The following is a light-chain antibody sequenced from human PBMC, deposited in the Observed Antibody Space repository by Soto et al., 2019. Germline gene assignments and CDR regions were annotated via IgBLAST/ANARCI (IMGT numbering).Light chain of an antibody. CDR3: SSYAGSSNV. V-gene: IGLV2-8*01. CDR1: DSDVGTYKY. Sequence: QSALTQPRSVSGSPGQSVTISCTGTDSDVGTYKYVSWYQQHPGKAPKLMIYEVNKRPSGVPDRFSGSKSGNTASLTVSGLQAEDEADYYCSSYAGSSNVFGTGTKLTVL. CDR2: EVN. J-gene: IGLJ1*01.